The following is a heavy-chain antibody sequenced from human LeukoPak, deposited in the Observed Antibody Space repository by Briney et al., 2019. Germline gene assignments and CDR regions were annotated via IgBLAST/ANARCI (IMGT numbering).Heavy chain of an antibody. CDR1: GYTFTSYG. Sequence: ASVKVSCKASGYTFTSYGISWVRQAPGQGLEWMGWMNPNSGNTGYAQKFRGRVTMTRNTSISTAYMELSSLRSEDTAVYYCASSGSYEHAFDIWGQGTMVTVSS. D-gene: IGHD1-26*01. J-gene: IGHJ3*02. CDR3: ASSGSYEHAFDI. V-gene: IGHV1-8*02. CDR2: MNPNSGNT.